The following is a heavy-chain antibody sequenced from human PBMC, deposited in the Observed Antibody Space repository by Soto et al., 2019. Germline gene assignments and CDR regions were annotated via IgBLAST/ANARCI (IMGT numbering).Heavy chain of an antibody. Sequence: QVQLVESGGGLVKPGGSLRLSCAASGFTFSDYYMSWIRQAPGKGLEWLSYISGSGTTIYADSVKGRFTISRDNAKNSLYLQMNSLRAEDTAVYYCARVGYIAAAGTPDYWGQGTLVTVSS. V-gene: IGHV3-11*01. CDR1: GFTFSDYY. D-gene: IGHD6-13*01. CDR3: ARVGYIAAAGTPDY. J-gene: IGHJ4*02. CDR2: ISGSGTTI.